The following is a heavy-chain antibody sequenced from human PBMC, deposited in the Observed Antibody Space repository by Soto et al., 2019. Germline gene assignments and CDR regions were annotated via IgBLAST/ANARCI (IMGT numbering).Heavy chain of an antibody. D-gene: IGHD3-16*01. J-gene: IGHJ4*02. CDR2: ISAYNGNT. V-gene: IGHV1-18*01. Sequence: QVHLVQSGAEVKKPGASVKVSCTASGYTFPNFGISRVRQAPGQGLEWMGWISAYNGNTNSAQKCQGRVTMTTDTSASTAYMGLRSLRSDDTAVYFCARGGTPIAYWGQGTLVTVSS. CDR3: ARGGTPIAY. CDR1: GYTFPNFG.